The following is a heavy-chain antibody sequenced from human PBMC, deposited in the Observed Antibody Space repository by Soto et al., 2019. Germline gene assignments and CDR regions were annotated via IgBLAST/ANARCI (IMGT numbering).Heavy chain of an antibody. J-gene: IGHJ4*02. CDR1: GFTSSNYW. V-gene: IGHV3-74*01. Sequence: EVQLVESGGGSVQPGGSLRLSCAASGFTSSNYWMHWVRHAPGKGLVWVSRINSDGSSTSYADSVKGRFTISRDNAKNTLYLQMNSLRGEDTAVYYCARGGGRSYDDSDYWGQGTLVTVSS. CDR2: INSDGSST. D-gene: IGHD1-26*01. CDR3: ARGGGRSYDDSDY.